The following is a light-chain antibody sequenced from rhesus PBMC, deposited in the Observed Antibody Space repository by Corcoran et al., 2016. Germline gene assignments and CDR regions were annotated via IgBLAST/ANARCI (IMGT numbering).Light chain of an antibody. CDR2: EAS. V-gene: IGKV1-22*01. CDR3: QHYSSTPWT. Sequence: DIQMTQSPSSLSASVGDRVTITCRASQGITNELAWYQQKPGETPKLLIYEASSLQSGIPSRFSGSGSGTGFTLPISSLQPEDFATYYCQHYSSTPWTFGQGTKVELK. CDR1: QGITNE. J-gene: IGKJ1*01.